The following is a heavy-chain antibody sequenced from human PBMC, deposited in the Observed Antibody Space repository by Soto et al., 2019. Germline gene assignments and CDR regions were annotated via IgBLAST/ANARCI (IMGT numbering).Heavy chain of an antibody. V-gene: IGHV4-4*07. J-gene: IGHJ5*01. CDR1: GGSMSSYY. Sequence: SETLSLTCTVSGGSMSSYYWTWIRQPAGKGLEWIGRVYSSGGTHYNPSLKSRVTISLDTSKNQFSLRLLSVTDADTAVYYCARGRRFSDWFDPPGQRTLVTVSS. CDR2: VYSSGGT. CDR3: ARGRRFSDWFDP. D-gene: IGHD3-3*01.